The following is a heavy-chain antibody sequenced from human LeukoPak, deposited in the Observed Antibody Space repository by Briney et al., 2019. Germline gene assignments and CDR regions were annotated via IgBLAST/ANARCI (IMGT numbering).Heavy chain of an antibody. D-gene: IGHD3-22*01. J-gene: IGHJ3*02. CDR2: ISSSGSTI. CDR3: ARDKYYDSGNAFDI. V-gene: IGHV3-11*04. Sequence: GGSLRLSCAASGFTFSDYYMSWIRQAPGKGLEWVSYISSSGSTIYYADSVKGRFTISRDNSKNTLYLQMNSLRAEDTAVYYCARDKYYDSGNAFDIWGQGTMVTVSS. CDR1: GFTFSDYY.